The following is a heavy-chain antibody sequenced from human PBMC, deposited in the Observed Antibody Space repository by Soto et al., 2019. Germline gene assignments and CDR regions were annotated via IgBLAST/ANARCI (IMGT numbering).Heavy chain of an antibody. Sequence: SETLSLTCAVSGGSISSSNWWSWVRQPPGKGLEWIGEIYHSGSTNYNPSLKSRVTISVDKSKNQFSLKLSSVTAADTAVYYCARMGQEWLVCNYYYYGMDVWGQGTTVTVSS. CDR3: ARMGQEWLVCNYYYYGMDV. D-gene: IGHD6-19*01. CDR1: GGSISSSNW. CDR2: IYHSGST. J-gene: IGHJ6*02. V-gene: IGHV4-4*02.